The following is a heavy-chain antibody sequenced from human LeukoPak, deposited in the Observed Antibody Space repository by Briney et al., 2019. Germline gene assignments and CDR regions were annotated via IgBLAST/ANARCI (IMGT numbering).Heavy chain of an antibody. CDR3: ARSTYYYDSSAKRELNWGDYYYYGMDV. D-gene: IGHD3-22*01. J-gene: IGHJ6*02. CDR1: GGTFSSYA. Sequence: ASVKVSCKASGGTFSSYAISWVRQAPGQGLEWVGRIIPILGIANYAQKFQGRVTITADKSTSTAYMELSSLRSEDTAVYYCARSTYYYDSSAKRELNWGDYYYYGMDVWGQGTTVTVSS. V-gene: IGHV1-69*04. CDR2: IIPILGIA.